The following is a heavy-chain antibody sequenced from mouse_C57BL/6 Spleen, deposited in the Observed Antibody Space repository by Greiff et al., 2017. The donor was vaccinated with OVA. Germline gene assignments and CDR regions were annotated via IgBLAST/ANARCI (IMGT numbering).Heavy chain of an antibody. Sequence: QLQQSGPELVKPGASVKISCKASGYSFTDYNMNWVKQSNGKSLEWIGVINPNYGTTSYNEKFKSKATLTVDKSSSTAYMQLSSLTSEDSAVYYCARSRGNPYYFDYWGQGTTLTVSS. CDR1: GYSFTDYN. CDR2: INPNYGTT. CDR3: ARSRGNPYYFDY. V-gene: IGHV1-39*01. D-gene: IGHD2-1*01. J-gene: IGHJ2*01.